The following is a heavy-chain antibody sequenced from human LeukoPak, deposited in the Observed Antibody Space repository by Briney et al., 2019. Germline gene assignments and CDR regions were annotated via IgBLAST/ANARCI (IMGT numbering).Heavy chain of an antibody. J-gene: IGHJ4*02. Sequence: AGGSLRLSCAASGFTFSSYGMHWVRQAPGKGLEWVAFIRYDGSNKYYADSVKGRFTISRDNAKNSLYLQMNSLRAEDTAVYYCAARREKRVGAPYYWGQGTLVTVSS. V-gene: IGHV3-30*02. CDR2: IRYDGSNK. CDR1: GFTFSSYG. CDR3: AARREKRVGAPYY. D-gene: IGHD1-26*01.